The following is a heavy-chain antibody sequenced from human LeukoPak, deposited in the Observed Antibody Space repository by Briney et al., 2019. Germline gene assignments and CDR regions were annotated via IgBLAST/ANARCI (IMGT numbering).Heavy chain of an antibody. CDR2: IIPIFGTA. D-gene: IGHD2-2*01. J-gene: IGHJ6*03. CDR1: GGTFSSYA. Sequence: SVKVSCKASGGTFSSYAISWVRQAPGQGLEWMGGIIPIFGTANYAQKFQGRVTITADKSTSTAYMELSSLRSEDTAVYYCASIPAMNYYYYMDVWGKGTTVTVSS. CDR3: ASIPAMNYYYYMDV. V-gene: IGHV1-69*06.